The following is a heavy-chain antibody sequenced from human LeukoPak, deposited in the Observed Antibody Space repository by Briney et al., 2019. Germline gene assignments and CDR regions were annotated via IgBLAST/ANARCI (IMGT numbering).Heavy chain of an antibody. CDR1: GFTFRSYW. Sequence: GGSLGLSCAASGFTFRSYWMSWVRQAPGKGLEGVANIKQDGSEKYCVDAVKGRFTISRDNAKNSLYLQMNSLSAEDTAVYYCARCGFGELLFDYWGQGTLLTVS. J-gene: IGHJ4*02. CDR2: IKQDGSEK. CDR3: ARCGFGELLFDY. D-gene: IGHD3-10*01. V-gene: IGHV3-7*03.